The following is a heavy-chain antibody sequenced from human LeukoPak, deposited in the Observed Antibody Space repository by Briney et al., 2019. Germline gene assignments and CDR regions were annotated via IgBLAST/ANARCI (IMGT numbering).Heavy chain of an antibody. CDR1: GGSFSGYY. CDR3: ARGRSSTFDP. CDR2: INHSGST. Sequence: PSETLSLTCAVYGGSFSGYYWSWIRQPPGKGLEWIGEINHSGSTNYNPSLKSRVTISVDTSKNQFSPKLSSVTAADTAVYYCARGRSSTFDPWGQGTLVTVSS. V-gene: IGHV4-34*01. J-gene: IGHJ5*02. D-gene: IGHD6-13*01.